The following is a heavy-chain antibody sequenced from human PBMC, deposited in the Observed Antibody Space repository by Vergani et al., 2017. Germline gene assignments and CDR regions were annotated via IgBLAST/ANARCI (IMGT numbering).Heavy chain of an antibody. J-gene: IGHJ6*02. CDR2: ISSNGGST. V-gene: IGHV3-64D*06. Sequence: VQLVESGGGLVKPGGSLRLSCAASGFTFSSYAMHWVRQAPGKGLEYVSAISSNGGSTYYADSVKGRFTISRDNSKNTLYLRMSSLRAEDTAVYYCVKDLXIYSSGWIYYYYYGMDVWGQGTTVTVSS. D-gene: IGHD6-19*01. CDR1: GFTFSSYA. CDR3: VKDLXIYSSGWIYYYYYGMDV.